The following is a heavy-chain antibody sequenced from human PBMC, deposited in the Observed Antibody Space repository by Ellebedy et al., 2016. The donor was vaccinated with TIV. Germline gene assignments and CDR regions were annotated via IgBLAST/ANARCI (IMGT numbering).Heavy chain of an antibody. CDR1: GASFSHYY. J-gene: IGHJ4*02. CDR3: ARGRGGSYSIPFDF. V-gene: IGHV4-34*01. CDR2: INHSGST. D-gene: IGHD1-26*01. Sequence: SETLSLXCAVYGASFSHYYWSWIRQAPGKGLEWIGEINHSGSTIDNPSLKGRVTMSVDRSKNQFSLKLNSVTAADTAVYYCARGRGGSYSIPFDFWGLGTRVTVSS.